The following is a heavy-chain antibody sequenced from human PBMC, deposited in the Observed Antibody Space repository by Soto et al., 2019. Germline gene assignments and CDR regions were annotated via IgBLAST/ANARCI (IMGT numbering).Heavy chain of an antibody. Sequence: ASVKVSCKASGYTFTSYGISWVRQAPGQGLEWMGWISAYNGNTNYAQKLQGRVTMTTDTSTSTAYMELRSLRSDDTAVYYCARESLRRIAAAGNYSYYYMDVWGKGTTVTV. CDR1: GYTFTSYG. CDR3: ARESLRRIAAAGNYSYYYMDV. CDR2: ISAYNGNT. D-gene: IGHD6-13*01. V-gene: IGHV1-18*01. J-gene: IGHJ6*03.